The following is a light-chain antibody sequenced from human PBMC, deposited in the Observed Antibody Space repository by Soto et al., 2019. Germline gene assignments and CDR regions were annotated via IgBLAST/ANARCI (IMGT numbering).Light chain of an antibody. CDR3: QQRTDRPPWA. J-gene: IGKJ1*01. Sequence: EIVLTQSPATLSLSPGERATLSCRASQCIGLAIAWYQHKPGQAPRLLIFDASQRATGIPARFRGSGSGTDFTLSISSLEPEDFAVYYCQQRTDRPPWAFGQGTKVDIK. CDR2: DAS. CDR1: QCIGLA. V-gene: IGKV3-11*01.